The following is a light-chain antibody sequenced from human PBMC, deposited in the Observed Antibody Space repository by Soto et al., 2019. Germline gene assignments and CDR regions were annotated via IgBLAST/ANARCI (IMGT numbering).Light chain of an antibody. V-gene: IGKV3-20*01. CDR2: SAS. CDR3: QHYGSSPPTWT. Sequence: EIVLTQSPGTLSFSPGERSSLSFMASQSVSSTYLAWYQQKPGQAPRLLMYSASSRTSGIPDRFSGSGSGTDFALTISRLEPEDFAVYYCQHYGSSPPTWTFGQGTKVDIK. CDR1: QSVSSTY. J-gene: IGKJ1*01.